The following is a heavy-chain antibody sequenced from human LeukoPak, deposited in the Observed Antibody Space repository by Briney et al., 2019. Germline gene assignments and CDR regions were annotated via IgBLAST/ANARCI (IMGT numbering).Heavy chain of an antibody. CDR1: GFTFDDYA. D-gene: IGHD3-9*01. J-gene: IGHJ4*02. V-gene: IGHV3-9*01. CDR2: ISWNSGSI. CDR3: AKSTYYDILTGYSRGYFDY. Sequence: GRSLRLSCAASGFTFDDYAMHWVRQAPGKGLEWVSGISWNSGSIGYADSVKGRLTISRDNAKNSLYLQMNSLRAEDTALYYCAKSTYYDILTGYSRGYFDYWGQGTLVTVSS.